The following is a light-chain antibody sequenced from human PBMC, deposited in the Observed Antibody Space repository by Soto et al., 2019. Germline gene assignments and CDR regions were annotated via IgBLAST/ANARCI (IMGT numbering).Light chain of an antibody. J-gene: IGKJ4*01. Sequence: EIVLTQSPATLSLSPGERATLSCRASQSVGTYLAWYQQKPGQAPRLLIYDASIRATGIPARFSGSGSGTDFTRTSSSLEPEDFAVYYCQHRTNWPQLTFGGGTKVEIK. CDR2: DAS. CDR3: QHRTNWPQLT. V-gene: IGKV3-11*01. CDR1: QSVGTY.